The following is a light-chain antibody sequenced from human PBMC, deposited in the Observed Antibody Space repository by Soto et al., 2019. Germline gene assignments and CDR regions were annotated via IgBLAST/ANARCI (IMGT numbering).Light chain of an antibody. CDR3: QQYDDPSLT. CDR2: DAS. Sequence: DIQMTQSPSSLSASVGDRVTITCQASQDISNYLHWYQQKPGKAPKLLIYDASNLETGVPSRFSGSGSGTDFTITISSLQPEDIATYYCQQYDDPSLTFGGGTKVEIK. V-gene: IGKV1-33*01. CDR1: QDISNY. J-gene: IGKJ4*01.